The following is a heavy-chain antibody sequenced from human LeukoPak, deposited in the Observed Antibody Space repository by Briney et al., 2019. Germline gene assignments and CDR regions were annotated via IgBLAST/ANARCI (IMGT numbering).Heavy chain of an antibody. CDR2: INSDGSRT. CDR3: ARDVRYCSGGSCYSGDY. J-gene: IGHJ4*02. V-gene: IGHV3-74*01. D-gene: IGHD2-15*01. CDR1: GFTFSSYW. Sequence: GGSLILSCAASGFTFSSYWMHWVRQAPGKGLVCVSRINSDGSRTTYADSVKGRLTISRDNAKNSLYLQMNSLRAEDTAVYYCARDVRYCSGGSCYSGDYWGQGTLVTVSS.